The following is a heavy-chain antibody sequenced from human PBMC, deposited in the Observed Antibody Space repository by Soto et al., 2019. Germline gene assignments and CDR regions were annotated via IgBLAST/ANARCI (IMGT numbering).Heavy chain of an antibody. CDR2: ISGSGSNT. V-gene: IGHV3-23*01. CDR1: VFTFTSYA. CDR3: ARDRATFDY. Sequence: WWSLRLSCSASVFTFTSYAMSWFRLTPGKGLEWVSAISGSGSNTFYADSVRGRFTISRDNSKNTVFLQMNNLRAEDTAVYFCARDRATFDYWGQGTRVTV. J-gene: IGHJ4*02. D-gene: IGHD1-26*01.